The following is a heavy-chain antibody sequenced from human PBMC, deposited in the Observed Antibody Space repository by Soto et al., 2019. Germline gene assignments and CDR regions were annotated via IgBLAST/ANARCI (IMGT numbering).Heavy chain of an antibody. CDR2: IYWDDDK. CDR3: AHYSAYDYYFDS. CDR1: GFSLSISGVG. J-gene: IGHJ4*02. D-gene: IGHD5-12*01. V-gene: IGHV2-5*02. Sequence: QITLKESGPTLVKPTQTLTLTCTFSGFSLSISGVGVGWIRQPPGKALEWLALIYWDDDKRHSPSLKSRLTITMDTSKNQVVLSMTNVDPVDTATYYCAHYSAYDYYFDSWGQGTLVTVSS.